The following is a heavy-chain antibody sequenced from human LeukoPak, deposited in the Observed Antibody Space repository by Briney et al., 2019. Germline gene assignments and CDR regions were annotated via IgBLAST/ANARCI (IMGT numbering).Heavy chain of an antibody. CDR3: ARLNYYDSSGSKATFDS. CDR2: IYYSGST. Sequence: SETLSLTCTVSGGSISSSSYYWGWIRQPPGKGLEWIGSIYYSGSTNYNPSLKSRVTISVDTSKNQFSLKLSSVTAADTAVYYCARLNYYDSSGSKATFDSWGQGTLVTVSS. D-gene: IGHD3-22*01. J-gene: IGHJ4*02. CDR1: GGSISSSSYY. V-gene: IGHV4-39*07.